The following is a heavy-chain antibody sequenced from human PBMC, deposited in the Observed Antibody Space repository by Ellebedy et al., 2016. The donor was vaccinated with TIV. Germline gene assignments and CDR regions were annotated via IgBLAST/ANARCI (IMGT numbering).Heavy chain of an antibody. CDR3: AKAIGHSVREVMDA. Sequence: GGSLRLSCAASGFTFSSYAMTWVRQAPGKGLEWVSVISASGVSTYYADSVMGRSTISRDNSTNTVHLQVNGLRAEDTAVYYCAKAIGHSVREVMDAWGQGTLVTVSS. J-gene: IGHJ5*02. CDR2: ISASGVST. CDR1: GFTFSSYA. D-gene: IGHD3-10*01. V-gene: IGHV3-23*01.